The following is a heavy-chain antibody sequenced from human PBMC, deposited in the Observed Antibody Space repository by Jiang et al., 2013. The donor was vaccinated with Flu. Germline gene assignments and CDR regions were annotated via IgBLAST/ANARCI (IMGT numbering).Heavy chain of an antibody. Sequence: SVKVSCKASGYTFTSYAMNWVRQAPGQGLEWMGWINTNTGNPTYAQGFTGRFVFSLDTSVSTAYLQICSLKAEDTAVYYCARGRDYDFWSGYRELHHWGQGTLVTVSS. CDR2: INTNTGNP. CDR3: ARGRDYDFWSGYRELHH. J-gene: IGHJ5*02. CDR1: GYTFTSYA. V-gene: IGHV7-4-1*01. D-gene: IGHD3-3*01.